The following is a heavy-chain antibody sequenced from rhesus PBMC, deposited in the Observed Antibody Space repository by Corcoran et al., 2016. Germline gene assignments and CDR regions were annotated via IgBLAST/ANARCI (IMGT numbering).Heavy chain of an antibody. CDR1: GAPISGEYD. Sequence: QVQLQESGPGLGKPSETLSPTCGVSGAPISGEYDWTGIRHSPGQGHEWIGVKYGPRGSVNYNPSRKNRVTISRDTSNNQFSLNLNSVTGADTATYFCGYYGSGWGQYNGFDVWGPGVLVTVSS. D-gene: IGHD2-21*01. V-gene: IGHV4-76*01. CDR3: GYYGSGWGQYNGFDV. J-gene: IGHJ5-1*01. CDR2: KYGPRGSV.